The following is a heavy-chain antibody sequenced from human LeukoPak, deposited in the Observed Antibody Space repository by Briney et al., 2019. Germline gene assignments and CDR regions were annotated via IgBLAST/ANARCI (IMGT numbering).Heavy chain of an antibody. D-gene: IGHD6-19*01. CDR3: AREEAGFFGPFLPDY. CDR2: IYTTGGT. J-gene: IGHJ4*02. Sequence: SETLSLTCSVSGGSISTYYWSWIRQPAGKGLEWIGRIYTTGGTNYNPSLKSRVTMSVDTSKNQFSLKLSSVTAADTAMYYCAREEAGFFGPFLPDYWGQGTLVTVSS. V-gene: IGHV4-4*07. CDR1: GGSISTYY.